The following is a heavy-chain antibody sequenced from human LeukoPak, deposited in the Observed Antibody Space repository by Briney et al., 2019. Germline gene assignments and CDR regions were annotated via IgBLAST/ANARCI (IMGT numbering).Heavy chain of an antibody. CDR3: ARDLEDSNGYSKPDAFDI. CDR1: GFTFSSYE. CDR2: ISSSGSTI. Sequence: GGSLRLSCAASGFTFSSYEMNWVRQAPGKGLEWVSYISSSGSTIYYADSVKGRFTISRDNAKNSLYLQMNSLRAEDTAVYYCARDLEDSNGYSKPDAFDIWGQGTMVTVSS. V-gene: IGHV3-48*03. D-gene: IGHD3-22*01. J-gene: IGHJ3*02.